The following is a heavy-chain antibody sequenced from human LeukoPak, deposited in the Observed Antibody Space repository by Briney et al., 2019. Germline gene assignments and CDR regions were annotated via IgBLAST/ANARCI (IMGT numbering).Heavy chain of an antibody. CDR1: GYTFVTYS. V-gene: IGHV7-4-1*02. D-gene: IGHD1-1*01. CDR2: IHANTGKT. Sequence: ASVKVSCKASGYTFVTYSMNWVRQAPGQGLEWMGWIHANTGKTTYVQGFTGRFVFSVDISVSTAFLEISGLKTEDTAVYFCARGTGWNDEVPYYWGQGTLITVSS. J-gene: IGHJ4*02. CDR3: ARGTGWNDEVPYY.